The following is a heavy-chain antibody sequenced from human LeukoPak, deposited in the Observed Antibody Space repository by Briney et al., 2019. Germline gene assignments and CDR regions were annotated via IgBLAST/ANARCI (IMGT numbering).Heavy chain of an antibody. V-gene: IGHV4-38-2*02. CDR2: IYHSGST. CDR1: GYSISSGYY. Sequence: SETLSLTCTVSGYSISSGYYWGWIRQPPGKGLEWIGSIYHSGSTYYNPSLKSRVTISVDTSKNQFSLKLSSMTAADTAVYYCARDSKGGSWGQGTLVTVSS. CDR3: ARDSKGGS. J-gene: IGHJ4*02. D-gene: IGHD1-26*01.